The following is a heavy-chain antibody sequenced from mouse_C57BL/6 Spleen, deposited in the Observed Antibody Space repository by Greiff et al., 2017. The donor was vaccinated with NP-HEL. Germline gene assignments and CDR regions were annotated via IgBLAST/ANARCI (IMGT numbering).Heavy chain of an antibody. CDR1: GFTFSDYG. J-gene: IGHJ2*01. V-gene: IGHV5-17*01. D-gene: IGHD1-1*01. Sequence: EVQLVESGGGLVKPGGSLKLSCAASGFTFSDYGMHWVRQAPEKGLEWVAYISSGSSTIYYADTVKGRFTISRDNAKNTLFLQMTSLRSEDTAMYYCARREYYGSIFFDYWGQGTTLTVSS. CDR3: ARREYYGSIFFDY. CDR2: ISSGSSTI.